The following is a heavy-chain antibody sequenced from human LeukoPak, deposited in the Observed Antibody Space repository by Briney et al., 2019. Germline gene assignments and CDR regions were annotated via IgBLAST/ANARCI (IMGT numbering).Heavy chain of an antibody. J-gene: IGHJ4*02. CDR2: ISGGDDVT. Sequence: PGGSLRLSCAASGFTFSSHAMNWVRQAPGKGLEWVSTISGGDDVTYYADSVKGRFTISRDSSKNTLYLQMNSLRADDTAVYYCARRTWQWGFFDYWGQGTLVTVSS. V-gene: IGHV3-23*01. CDR3: ARRTWQWGFFDY. CDR1: GFTFSSHA. D-gene: IGHD6-19*01.